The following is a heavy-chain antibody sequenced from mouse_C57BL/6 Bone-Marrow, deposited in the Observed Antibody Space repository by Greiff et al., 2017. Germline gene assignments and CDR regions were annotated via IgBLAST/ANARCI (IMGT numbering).Heavy chain of an antibody. CDR1: GYTFTSYW. J-gene: IGHJ4*01. Sequence: VQLQQPGAELVKPGASVKLSCKASGYTFTSYWMHWVKQRPGQGLEWIGMIHPNSGSTNYNEKFKSKATLTVDKSSSTAYMQLSSLTSEDSAVYYCASPHYYGSSLYYYDMDYWGQGTSVTVSS. V-gene: IGHV1-64*01. CDR2: IHPNSGST. CDR3: ASPHYYGSSLYYYDMDY. D-gene: IGHD1-1*01.